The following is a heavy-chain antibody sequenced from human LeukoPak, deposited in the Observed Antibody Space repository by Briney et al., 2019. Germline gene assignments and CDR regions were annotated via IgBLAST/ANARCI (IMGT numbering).Heavy chain of an antibody. Sequence: ASVTVSFKASGYTFTGYYMHWVRQAPGQGLEWMGWINPNSGGTNYAQKFQGRVTMTMDTSISTAYMELSRLRSDDTAVYYCARANTAMVTHFDYWGQGTLVTVSS. CDR2: INPNSGGT. D-gene: IGHD5-18*01. J-gene: IGHJ4*02. V-gene: IGHV1-2*02. CDR3: ARANTAMVTHFDY. CDR1: GYTFTGYY.